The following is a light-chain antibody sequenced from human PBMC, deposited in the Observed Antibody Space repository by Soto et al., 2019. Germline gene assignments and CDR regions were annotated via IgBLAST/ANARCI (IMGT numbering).Light chain of an antibody. V-gene: IGLV2-14*01. Sequence: QSALTQPASVSGSPGQSVTLSCAGTSDDIGAYAHVSWFQQHPGNVPKILMTEARNRATGISSRFSGSKSANTVSLTISGLRPEDEADYYYRSFTRNNTLVFAGGTKLTVL. J-gene: IGLJ3*02. CDR3: RSFTRNNTLV. CDR1: SDDIGAYAH. CDR2: EAR.